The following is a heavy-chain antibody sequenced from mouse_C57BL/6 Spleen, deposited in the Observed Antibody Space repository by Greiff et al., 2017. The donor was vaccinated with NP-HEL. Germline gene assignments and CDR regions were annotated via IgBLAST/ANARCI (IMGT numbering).Heavy chain of an antibody. CDR3: ARLIYYGNPEGFAY. V-gene: IGHV5-6*01. CDR2: LSSCGSYT. CDR1: GFTFRSYG. J-gene: IGHJ3*01. D-gene: IGHD2-1*01. Sequence: DVQLVESGGDLVKPGGSLNLSCAASGFTFRSYGLSWVRQTPDKSLEWVATLSSCGSYTYYPDSVKGRFTISRDNAKNTLYLQMSSLKSEDTAMYYCARLIYYGNPEGFAYWGQGTLVTVSA.